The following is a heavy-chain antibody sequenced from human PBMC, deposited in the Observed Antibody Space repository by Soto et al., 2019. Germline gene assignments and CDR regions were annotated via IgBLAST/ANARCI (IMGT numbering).Heavy chain of an antibody. CDR3: ARCVVVPAANYYYDMDV. V-gene: IGHV4-59*12. J-gene: IGHJ6*03. CDR2: IYYSGST. D-gene: IGHD2-2*01. CDR1: GGSISSYY. Sequence: SETLSLTCTVSGGSISSYYWSWIRQPPGKGLEWIGYIYYSGSTNYNPSLKSRVTISVDTSKNQFSLKLSSVTAADTAVYYCARCVVVPAANYYYDMDVWGKGTTVT.